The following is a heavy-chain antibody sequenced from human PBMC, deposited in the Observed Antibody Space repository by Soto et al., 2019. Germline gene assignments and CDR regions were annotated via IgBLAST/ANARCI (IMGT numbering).Heavy chain of an antibody. J-gene: IGHJ4*02. CDR2: IISSGGSI. Sequence: GGSLRLSCVASGFTFSSYAMSWVRQAPGRGLEWVSTIISSGGSIYYADSVKGRFTISRDNSKNTMYLQMNSLRAGDTAVYYCATQNFDYWGQGTLVTVSS. CDR3: ATQNFDY. V-gene: IGHV3-23*01. CDR1: GFTFSSYA.